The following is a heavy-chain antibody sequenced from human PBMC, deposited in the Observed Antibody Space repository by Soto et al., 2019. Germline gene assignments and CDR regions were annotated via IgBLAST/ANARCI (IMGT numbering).Heavy chain of an antibody. CDR2: IYPDDSDT. V-gene: IGHV5-51*01. CDR1: GYRFYSYW. J-gene: IGHJ5*01. CDR3: ARHRKSGGSYLMGFDS. D-gene: IGHD1-26*01. Sequence: GESLKISCEGSGYRFYSYWIAWVRQVPGRGLEWMGIIYPDDSDTRYNPSFEGQVTISADKSVNTAYLEWNNLRASDSAIYYCARHRKSGGSYLMGFDSWSQGARVTVSS.